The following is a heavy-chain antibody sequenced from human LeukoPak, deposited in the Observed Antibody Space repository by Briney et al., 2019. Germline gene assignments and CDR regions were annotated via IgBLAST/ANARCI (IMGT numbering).Heavy chain of an antibody. CDR2: FYYSGST. Sequence: SDTLSLTCTVTGGSITSTSFYWAWIRQPPGKGLEWIGSFYYSGSTFYNPSLQSRVAISADTSKNQFSLTLSSVTAADTAVYFCARRRIVATIDYWGQGTLVTVSS. J-gene: IGHJ4*02. CDR3: ARRRIVATIDY. V-gene: IGHV4-39*01. CDR1: GGSITSTSFY. D-gene: IGHD5-12*01.